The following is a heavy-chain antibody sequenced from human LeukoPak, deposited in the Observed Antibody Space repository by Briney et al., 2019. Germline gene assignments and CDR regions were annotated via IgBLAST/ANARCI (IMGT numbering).Heavy chain of an antibody. Sequence: ASVKVSCKASGYTFTSYYMHWVRQAPGQGLEWMGIIKPSGGSTSYAQKFQGRVTMTRDTSTSTVYMELRSLRSDDTTVYYCARADDFWSVWFDYWGQGTLVTVSS. V-gene: IGHV1-46*01. D-gene: IGHD3-3*01. J-gene: IGHJ4*02. CDR3: ARADDFWSVWFDY. CDR1: GYTFTSYY. CDR2: IKPSGGST.